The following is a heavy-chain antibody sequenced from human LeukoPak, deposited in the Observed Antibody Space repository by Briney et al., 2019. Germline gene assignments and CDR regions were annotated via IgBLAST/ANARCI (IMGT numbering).Heavy chain of an antibody. V-gene: IGHV4-59*01. CDR3: ARTTMVYYYGMDV. D-gene: IGHD3-10*01. J-gene: IGHJ6*02. CDR2: IYYSGST. Sequence: SETLSLTCTVSGGSISSYYWSWIRQPPGKGLEWIGYIYYSGSTNYNPSLKSRVTISVDTSKNQFSLKLSSVTAADTAVYYCARTTMVYYYGMDVWGQGTTVTVSS. CDR1: GGSISSYY.